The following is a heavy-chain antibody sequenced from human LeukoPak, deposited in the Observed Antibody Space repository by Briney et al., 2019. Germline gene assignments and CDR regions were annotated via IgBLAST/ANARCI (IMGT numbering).Heavy chain of an antibody. V-gene: IGHV3-23*01. D-gene: IGHD6-13*01. Sequence: GSLRLSCAASGFTFSSYAVTWVRQAPGKGLEWVSAISGSGGSTYYADSVKGRFTISRDNSKNTLYLQMNSLRAEDTAMYYCAKGGYSSPSPPDYWGQGTLVTVSS. CDR1: GFTFSSYA. CDR2: ISGSGGST. J-gene: IGHJ4*02. CDR3: AKGGYSSPSPPDY.